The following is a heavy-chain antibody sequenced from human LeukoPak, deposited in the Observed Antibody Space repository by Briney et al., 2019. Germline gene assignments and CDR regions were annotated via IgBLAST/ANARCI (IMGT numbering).Heavy chain of an antibody. V-gene: IGHV3-30*02. CDR1: GFTFSKHG. J-gene: IGHJ4*02. CDR2: IRNDGSNS. D-gene: IGHD2-15*01. CDR3: SKDINSHCRGDCSDY. Sequence: GGSLRLSCAASGFTFSKHGVHWVRQAPGKGLEWVAFIRNDGSNSYYVDSVKGRFTISRDNSKNTVDLQMNSLRAEDTAIYYCSKDINSHCRGDCSDYWGQGTLVIVSS.